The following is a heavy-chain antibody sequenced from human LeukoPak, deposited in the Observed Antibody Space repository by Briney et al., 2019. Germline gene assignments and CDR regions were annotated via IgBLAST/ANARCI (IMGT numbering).Heavy chain of an antibody. J-gene: IGHJ4*02. D-gene: IGHD4-17*01. CDR3: ARVTQTDYDFDY. V-gene: IGHV1-18*01. CDR1: GYTFTSYG. CDR2: ISAYNGNT. Sequence: ASVKLSCNSSGYTFTSYGISWVRQAPGQGLEWMGWISAYNGNTDYAQKPQGRVTMTTDTSTSTAYMELRSLRSADTAVYYCARVTQTDYDFDYWGQGTLVTVSS.